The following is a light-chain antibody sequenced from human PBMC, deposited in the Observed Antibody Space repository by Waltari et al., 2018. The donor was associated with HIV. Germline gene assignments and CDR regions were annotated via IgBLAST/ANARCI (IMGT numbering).Light chain of an antibody. CDR1: ALPKQY. Sequence: SYALTQPTSVSVSPGQTARIPCSGDALPKQYAYWYQQKPGQAPVLVIYKDSERPSGIPERFSGSRSGTTVTLTIRGVEAEDEADYYCQSADSSGTWVFGGGTKLTVL. CDR2: KDS. CDR3: QSADSSGTWV. J-gene: IGLJ3*02. V-gene: IGLV3-25*03.